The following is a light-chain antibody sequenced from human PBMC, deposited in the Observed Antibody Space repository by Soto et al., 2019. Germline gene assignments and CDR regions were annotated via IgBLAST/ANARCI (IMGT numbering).Light chain of an antibody. Sequence: DIQLTQSPSFLSASVGDRVTITCRASQGISSYLAWYQQKPGKAPNLLIYAASTLQGGVPSRFSGSGSGTEFTLIISSLQPEDVATYYCQQLNSYPLTFGGGTKVEIK. J-gene: IGKJ4*01. CDR3: QQLNSYPLT. CDR2: AAS. CDR1: QGISSY. V-gene: IGKV1-9*01.